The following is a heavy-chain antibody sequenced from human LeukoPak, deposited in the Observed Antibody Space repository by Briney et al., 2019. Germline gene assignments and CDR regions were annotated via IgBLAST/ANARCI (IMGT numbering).Heavy chain of an antibody. V-gene: IGHV3-30*18. D-gene: IGHD3-22*01. CDR2: ISYDGSNK. CDR1: GFTFSSYG. J-gene: IGHJ4*02. Sequence: PGGSLRLSCAASGFTFSSYGMHWVRQAPGKRLEWVAVISYDGSNKYYADSVKGRFTISRDNSKNTLYLQMNSLRAEDTAVYYCAKDRSRVAWGGSGYLDYWGQGTLVTVSS. CDR3: AKDRSRVAWGGSGYLDY.